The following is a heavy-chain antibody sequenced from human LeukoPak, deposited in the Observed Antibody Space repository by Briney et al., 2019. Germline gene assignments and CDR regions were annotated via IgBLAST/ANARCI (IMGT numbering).Heavy chain of an antibody. J-gene: IGHJ3*02. V-gene: IGHV3-23*01. CDR1: GFTFSSYG. CDR2: ISGSGGST. D-gene: IGHD1-26*01. Sequence: GGSLRLSCAASGFTFSSYGMSWVRQAPGKGLEWVSGISGSGGSTPYADSVKGRFTISRDNSKNTLYLQMNSLRAEDTAVYYCAKDLDIVGTTYDAFDIWGQGTMVTVSS. CDR3: AKDLDIVGTTYDAFDI.